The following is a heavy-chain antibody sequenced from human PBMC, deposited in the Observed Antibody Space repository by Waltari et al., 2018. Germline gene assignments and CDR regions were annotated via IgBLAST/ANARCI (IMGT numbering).Heavy chain of an antibody. D-gene: IGHD5-12*01. V-gene: IGHV4-34*01. CDR2: INHSGST. Sequence: QVQLQQWGAGLLKPSETLSLTCAVYGGSFSGSYWSWLRQPPGKGLEWIGEINHSGSTNYNPSLKSRVTISVDTSKNQFSLKLSSVTAADTAVYYCARAGSTVPLVARRPYYFDYWGQGTLVTVSS. J-gene: IGHJ4*02. CDR1: GGSFSGSY. CDR3: ARAGSTVPLVARRPYYFDY.